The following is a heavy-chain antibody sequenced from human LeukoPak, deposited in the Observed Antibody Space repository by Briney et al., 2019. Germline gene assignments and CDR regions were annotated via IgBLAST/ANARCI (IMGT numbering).Heavy chain of an antibody. CDR1: GGSISSYY. CDR3: ARVDPLVYYFDY. Sequence: SETLSLTCTVSGGSISSYYWSWIRQPPGKGLEWIGYIYYSGSTNYNPSLKSRVTISVDTSKNQFSLKLSSVTAADTAVYYCARVDPLVYYFDYWGQGTLVTVSS. V-gene: IGHV4-59*01. D-gene: IGHD5/OR15-5a*01. CDR2: IYYSGST. J-gene: IGHJ4*02.